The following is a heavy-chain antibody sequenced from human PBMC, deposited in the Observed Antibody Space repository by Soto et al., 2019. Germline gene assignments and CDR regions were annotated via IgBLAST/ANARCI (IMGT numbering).Heavy chain of an antibody. CDR3: ASCVSNACDPPGGLPFFDL. V-gene: IGHV4-38-2*01. CDR1: SFYISSGYY. Sequence: SETLSLSCAVSSFYISSGYYWGWVRQPTGKGLEWIGSIYHSGTTNYSPSLKSRVTISIDTSKNQFSLTLRSLTAADAAVYYCASCVSNACDPPGGLPFFDLWGQGSLVTVSS. CDR2: IYHSGTT. J-gene: IGHJ4*02. D-gene: IGHD3-16*01.